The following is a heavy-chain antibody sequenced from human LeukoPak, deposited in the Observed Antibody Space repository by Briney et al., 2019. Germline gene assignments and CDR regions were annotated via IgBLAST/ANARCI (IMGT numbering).Heavy chain of an antibody. CDR2: ISGSGGST. D-gene: IGHD6-6*01. CDR1: GFTFNSYD. J-gene: IGHJ4*02. Sequence: GGSLRLSCAASGFTFNSYDMNWVRQAPGKGLEWVSAISGSGGSTYYADSVKGRFTISRDNSKNTLYLQMNSLRAEDTAVYYCAKGKYSSPPKPQPYDYWGQGTLVTVSS. V-gene: IGHV3-23*01. CDR3: AKGKYSSPPKPQPYDY.